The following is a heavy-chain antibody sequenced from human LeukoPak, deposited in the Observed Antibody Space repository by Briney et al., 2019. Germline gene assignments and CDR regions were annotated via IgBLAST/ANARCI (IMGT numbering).Heavy chain of an antibody. CDR1: GGSSSSSNSY. CDR3: ASNYGDLSYFDY. J-gene: IGHJ4*02. D-gene: IGHD4-17*01. CDR2: IYYSGST. Sequence: SETLSLTCTVSGGSSSSSNSYWGWIRQPPGKGLEWIGRIYYSGSTYYNPSLKSRVTISGDTSKNQFSLRLSSVTAADTAVYYCASNYGDLSYFDYWGQGTLVTVSS. V-gene: IGHV4-39*01.